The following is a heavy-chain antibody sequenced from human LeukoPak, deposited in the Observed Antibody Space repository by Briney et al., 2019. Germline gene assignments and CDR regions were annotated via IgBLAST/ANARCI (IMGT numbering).Heavy chain of an antibody. Sequence: GGSLRLSCAASGFTFRNYWMHWVRQAPGAGLELVANIKQEGSEKYYVDSVKGRFTIYRQNARNSLDLQMNSLSVEDSAVYYCATSPRGTGHRWGQGTLVTVSS. D-gene: IGHD1-1*01. CDR3: ATSPRGTGHR. CDR1: GFTFRNYW. J-gene: IGHJ5*02. V-gene: IGHV3-7*01. CDR2: IKQEGSEK.